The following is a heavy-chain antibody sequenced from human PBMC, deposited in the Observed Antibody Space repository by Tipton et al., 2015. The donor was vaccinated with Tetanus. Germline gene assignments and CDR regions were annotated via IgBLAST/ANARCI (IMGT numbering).Heavy chain of an antibody. J-gene: IGHJ4*02. V-gene: IGHV4-34*01. Sequence: LRLSCAVYGGSFSGYYWSWIRQPPGKGLEWIGEINHSGSTNYNPSLKSRVTISVDTPKDHFSLKLSSVTAADTAVYYCASSLWIGELSYYFDYWGQGTLVTVSS. CDR3: ASSLWIGELSYYFDY. CDR2: INHSGST. D-gene: IGHD3-10*01. CDR1: GGSFSGYY.